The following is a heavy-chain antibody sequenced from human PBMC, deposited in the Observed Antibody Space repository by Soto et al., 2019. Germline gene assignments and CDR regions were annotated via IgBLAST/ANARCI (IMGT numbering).Heavy chain of an antibody. CDR2: ISSSSSYI. V-gene: IGHV3-21*01. CDR1: GFTFSSYS. J-gene: IGHJ4*02. Sequence: EVQLVESGGGLVKPGGSLRLSCAASGFTFSSYSMNWVRQAPGKGLEWVSSISSSSSYIYYADSVKGRFTISRDNAKNSLYLQMNSLRAEDTAVYYCARDRGYYDFRSGPFDYWGQGTLVTVSS. CDR3: ARDRGYYDFRSGPFDY. D-gene: IGHD3-3*01.